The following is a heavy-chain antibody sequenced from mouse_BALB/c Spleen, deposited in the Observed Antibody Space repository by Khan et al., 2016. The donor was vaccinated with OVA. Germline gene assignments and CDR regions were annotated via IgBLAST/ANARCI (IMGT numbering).Heavy chain of an antibody. CDR3: ARPYRYDGRAWFAY. V-gene: IGHV4-1*02. CDR1: GFDFSRYW. J-gene: IGHJ3*01. D-gene: IGHD2-14*01. CDR2: INPDSSTI. Sequence: EVQLQESGGGLVQPGGSLKLSCAASGFDFSRYWMSWVRQAPGKGLEWIGEINPDSSTINYTPSLKDKFIISRDNAKNTLYLLMSKVRSEDTALYYCARPYRYDGRAWFAYWGQGTLVTVSA.